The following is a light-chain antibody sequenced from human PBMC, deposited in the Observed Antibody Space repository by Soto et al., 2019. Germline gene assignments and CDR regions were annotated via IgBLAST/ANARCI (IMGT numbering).Light chain of an antibody. CDR1: SSDVGAYNY. V-gene: IGLV2-14*01. Sequence: QSALTQPASVSGSPGQSITISCTGTSSDVGAYNYVSWYQQHPGKAPKLMIYEVRNWPSGVSDRFSGSRSGNTASLTISGLQAEDESDYYCSSYTSSSTWVFGGGTKLTVL. CDR2: EVR. CDR3: SSYTSSSTWV. J-gene: IGLJ3*02.